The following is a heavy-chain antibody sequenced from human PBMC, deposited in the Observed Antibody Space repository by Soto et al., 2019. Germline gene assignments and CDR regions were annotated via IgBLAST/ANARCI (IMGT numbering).Heavy chain of an antibody. Sequence: QVQLVQSGAEVKKPGSSVKVSCKASGGTFSSYTINWVRQAPGQGLEWMGRIIPILGIANYAQKFQGRVTITADKSTSTXXMXLXXLRSEDTAVYYCANSESTSSGGYYYGGGITNWFDPWGQGTLVTVSS. D-gene: IGHD3-10*01. J-gene: IGHJ5*02. V-gene: IGHV1-69*02. CDR2: IIPILGIA. CDR1: GGTFSSYT. CDR3: ANSESTSSGGYYYGGGITNWFDP.